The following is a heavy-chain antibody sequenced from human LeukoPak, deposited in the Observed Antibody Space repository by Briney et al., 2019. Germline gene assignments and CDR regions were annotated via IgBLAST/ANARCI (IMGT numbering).Heavy chain of an antibody. Sequence: KPSETLSLTCAVYGGSFSGYYWSWIRQPPGKGLEWIGEINHSGSTNYNPSLKSRVTISVDTSKNQFSLKPSSVTAADTAVYYCARVGYCSSTSCYWFDPWGQGTLVTVSS. CDR2: INHSGST. CDR3: ARVGYCSSTSCYWFDP. V-gene: IGHV4-34*01. J-gene: IGHJ5*02. D-gene: IGHD2-2*03. CDR1: GGSFSGYY.